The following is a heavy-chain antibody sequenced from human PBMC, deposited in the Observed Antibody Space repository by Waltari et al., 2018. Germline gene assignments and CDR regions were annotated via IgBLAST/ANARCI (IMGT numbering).Heavy chain of an antibody. CDR3: ARDRYYDSSGYSQSYYYDS. CDR1: GGSLYSYY. CDR2: IYPSGST. J-gene: IGHJ4*02. V-gene: IGHV4-4*07. D-gene: IGHD3-22*01. Sequence: QVHLQESGPGLVKTSETLSLTCTVSGGSLYSYYWSWVRQPAGKALEWIGHIYPSGSTNYSPSLRSRVTMSVDTSKRQFSLKLSSVTAADTAMYYCARDRYYDSSGYSQSYYYDSWGQETLVTVSS.